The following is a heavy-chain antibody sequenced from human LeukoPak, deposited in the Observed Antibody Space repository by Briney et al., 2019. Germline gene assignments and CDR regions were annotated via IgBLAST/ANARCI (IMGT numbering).Heavy chain of an antibody. CDR3: ARVQMNGDFGFDY. CDR1: GFIFSDHY. V-gene: IGHV3-72*01. Sequence: PGGSLRLSCAASGFIFSDHYMDWVRQAPGKGLEWVGRVRNKASSYTREYAASVKGRFTISRDDSENSLYLQMDSLKTEDTAFYYCARVQMNGDFGFDYWGPGTLVTVSS. J-gene: IGHJ4*02. CDR2: VRNKASSYTR. D-gene: IGHD4-17*01.